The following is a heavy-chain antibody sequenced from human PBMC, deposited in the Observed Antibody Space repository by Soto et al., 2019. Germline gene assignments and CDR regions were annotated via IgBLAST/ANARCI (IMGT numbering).Heavy chain of an antibody. J-gene: IGHJ4*02. D-gene: IGHD3-22*01. CDR3: ARIRYYYDSPGRYFDY. CDR2: IDWDDDK. CDR1: GFSLSTSGMC. Sequence: SRPELVNPTQTLTLPFTFSGFSLSTSGMCVRWIRQPPGKALEWLALIDWDDDKYYSTSLKTRPTISKDTSKNQVVLTMTNMDPVDTATYYCARIRYYYDSPGRYFDYWGQGTLVTVSS. V-gene: IGHV2-70*01.